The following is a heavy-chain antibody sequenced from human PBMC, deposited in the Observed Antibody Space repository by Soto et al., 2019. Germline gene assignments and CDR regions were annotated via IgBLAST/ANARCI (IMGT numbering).Heavy chain of an antibody. Sequence: NLSLPCSISGGSFSNDYWTWIRQSPGKGLEWIGYIFHSGITDYNPSVKSRVTISIDKSRNLFSLTLTSVTAADTAVYYCARDRYFDDSRGYSRTLDSWGQGTLVTVSS. CDR1: GGSFSNDY. V-gene: IGHV4-59*01. J-gene: IGHJ5*01. CDR2: IFHSGIT. CDR3: ARDRYFDDSRGYSRTLDS. D-gene: IGHD3-22*01.